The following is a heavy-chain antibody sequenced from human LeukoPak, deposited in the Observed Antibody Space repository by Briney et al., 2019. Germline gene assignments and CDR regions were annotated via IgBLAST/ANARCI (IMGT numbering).Heavy chain of an antibody. D-gene: IGHD3-3*01. J-gene: IGHJ4*02. V-gene: IGHV3-30-3*01. CDR2: ISYDGSNK. Sequence: PGGSPRLSCAASGFTFSSYAMHWVRQAPGKGLEWVAVISYDGSNKYYADSVKGRFTISRDNSKNTLYLQMNSLRAEDTAVYYCAKVAWYYFDYWGQGTLVTVSS. CDR3: AKVAWYYFDY. CDR1: GFTFSSYA.